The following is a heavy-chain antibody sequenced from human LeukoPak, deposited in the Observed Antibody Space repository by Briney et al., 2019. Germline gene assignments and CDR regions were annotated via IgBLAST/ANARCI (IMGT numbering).Heavy chain of an antibody. Sequence: GGSLRLSCAASGFTFSSYAMSWVRQAPGKGLEWVSAISGSGGSTYYADSVKGRFTISRDNSRDTLYLQMNSLRAEDTAVYYCAKGHYDYVWGSYYFDYWGQGTLVTVSS. D-gene: IGHD3-16*01. CDR3: AKGHYDYVWGSYYFDY. J-gene: IGHJ4*02. CDR2: ISGSGGST. V-gene: IGHV3-23*01. CDR1: GFTFSSYA.